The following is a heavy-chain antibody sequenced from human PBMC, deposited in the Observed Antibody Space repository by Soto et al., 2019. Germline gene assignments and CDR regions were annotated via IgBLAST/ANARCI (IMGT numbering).Heavy chain of an antibody. CDR2: IKSDGSYT. CDR3: ATGGSGYFTY. Sequence: EVPLVESGGGLVQPGGSLRLSCAASGFTFNTYWMQWVRQAPGKGLVWVSRIKSDGSYTNYADSVKGRFTISRDNAKNTLFLPMNSLGAEDTAVYYCATGGSGYFTYWGQGTLVTVSS. V-gene: IGHV3-74*01. D-gene: IGHD3-22*01. CDR1: GFTFNTYW. J-gene: IGHJ4*02.